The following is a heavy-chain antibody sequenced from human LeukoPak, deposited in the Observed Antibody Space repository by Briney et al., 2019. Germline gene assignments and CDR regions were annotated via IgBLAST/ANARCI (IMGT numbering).Heavy chain of an antibody. CDR3: AREVTICGVVIAHYYYYYMDV. Sequence: GGSLRLSCAASGFTFSSYSMNWVRQAPGKGLEWVSSISSSSSYIYYADSVKGRFTISRDNAKNSLYLQMNSLRAEDMAVYYCAREVTICGVVIAHYYYYYMDVWGKGTTVTVSS. CDR1: GFTFSSYS. D-gene: IGHD3-3*01. V-gene: IGHV3-21*01. J-gene: IGHJ6*03. CDR2: ISSSSSYI.